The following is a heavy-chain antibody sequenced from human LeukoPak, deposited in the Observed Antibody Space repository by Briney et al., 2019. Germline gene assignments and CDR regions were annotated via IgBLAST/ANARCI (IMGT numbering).Heavy chain of an antibody. CDR1: GFTFSSYS. Sequence: GGSLRLSCAASGFTFSSYSMNWVRQAPGKGLEWVSSISSSSSYIYYADPVKGRFTISRDNAKNSLYLQMNSLRAEDTAVYYCAREKWFGELNFDYWGQGTLVTVSS. CDR3: AREKWFGELNFDY. CDR2: ISSSSSYI. V-gene: IGHV3-21*01. J-gene: IGHJ4*02. D-gene: IGHD3-10*01.